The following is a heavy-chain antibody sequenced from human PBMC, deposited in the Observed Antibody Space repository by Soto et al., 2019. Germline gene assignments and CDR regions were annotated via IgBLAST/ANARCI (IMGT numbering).Heavy chain of an antibody. CDR2: IYHSGST. CDR3: ARVWSDFCSSISCDAKRYYYYYMDV. J-gene: IGHJ6*03. Sequence: SETLSLTCAVSSGSLSSSNSWSWVRQPPGKGLERTGEIYHSGSTNYNPSLKSRVTISVDKSQHQLSLKLSSVTSEDTTVYYCARVWSDFCSSISCDAKRYYYYYMDVWGKGTTVTVS. CDR1: SGSLSSSNS. D-gene: IGHD2-2*01. V-gene: IGHV4-4*02.